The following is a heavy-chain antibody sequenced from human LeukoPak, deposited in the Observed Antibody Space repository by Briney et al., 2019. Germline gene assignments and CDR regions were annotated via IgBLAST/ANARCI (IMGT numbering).Heavy chain of an antibody. V-gene: IGHV4-59*01. Sequence: SETLSLTCTVSGGSISSYYWSWIRQPPGKGLEWIGYMYYSGSITYNPSLKSRVTTSVDTPKNQFSLRLSSVTAADTAVYYCARGPIFGVVYNWFDPWGQGTLVTVSS. CDR2: MYYSGSI. J-gene: IGHJ5*02. CDR3: ARGPIFGVVYNWFDP. CDR1: GGSISSYY. D-gene: IGHD3-3*01.